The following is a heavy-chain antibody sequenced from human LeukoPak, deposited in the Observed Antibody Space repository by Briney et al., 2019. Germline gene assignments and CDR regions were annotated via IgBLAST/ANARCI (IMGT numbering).Heavy chain of an antibody. CDR2: IIPIFGTP. Sequence: SVKVSCKASGGTFVTYAFSWMRQAPGQGLEWMGGIIPIFGTPKYAQKFQGRITITADESTNIGYMELSSLRSDDTAVYYCARAGGSSWFDPWGQGTLITVSS. V-gene: IGHV1-69*01. D-gene: IGHD3-10*01. J-gene: IGHJ5*02. CDR1: GGTFVTYA. CDR3: ARAGGSSWFDP.